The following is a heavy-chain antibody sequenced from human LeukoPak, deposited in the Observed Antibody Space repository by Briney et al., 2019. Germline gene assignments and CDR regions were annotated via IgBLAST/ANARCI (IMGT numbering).Heavy chain of an antibody. V-gene: IGHV4-34*01. Sequence: SETLSLTCAVYGGSFSGYYWSWLRQPPGKGLEWIGEINHSGSTNYNPSLKSRVTISVDTSKNQFSLKLSSVTAADTAVYYCARGKGLSSSWYYQPYYYYMDVWGKGTTVTVSS. CDR1: GGSFSGYY. D-gene: IGHD6-13*01. CDR2: INHSGST. J-gene: IGHJ6*03. CDR3: ARGKGLSSSWYYQPYYYYMDV.